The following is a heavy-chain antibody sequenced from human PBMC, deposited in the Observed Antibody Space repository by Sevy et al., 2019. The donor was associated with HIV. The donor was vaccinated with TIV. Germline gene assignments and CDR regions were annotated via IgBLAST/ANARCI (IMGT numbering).Heavy chain of an antibody. J-gene: IGHJ4*02. D-gene: IGHD6-13*01. Sequence: ASVKVSCKASGGTLSGYPISWVRQAPGQGLEWMGGIIPILGITNYAQKFKGRVTITADDSATTAYMELRSLRSEDTASYYCARGMATAAGDYFDHWGQGILVTVSS. CDR3: ARGMATAAGDYFDH. V-gene: IGHV1-69*10. CDR1: GGTLSGYP. CDR2: IIPILGIT.